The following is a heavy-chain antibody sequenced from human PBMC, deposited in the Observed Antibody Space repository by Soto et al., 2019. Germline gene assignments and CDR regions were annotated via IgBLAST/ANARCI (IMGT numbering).Heavy chain of an antibody. D-gene: IGHD2-2*01. CDR1: GFTFSDYY. Sequence: VQLVESGGGLVKPGGSLRLSCAASGFTFSDYYMSWIRQAPGKGLEWVSYISSSGSTIYYADSVKGRFTISRDNAKNSLYLQMNSLRAEDTAVYYCATSGYCSSTSCYDYYYYYMDVWGKGTTVTVSS. CDR3: ATSGYCSSTSCYDYYYYYMDV. CDR2: ISSSGSTI. V-gene: IGHV3-11*01. J-gene: IGHJ6*03.